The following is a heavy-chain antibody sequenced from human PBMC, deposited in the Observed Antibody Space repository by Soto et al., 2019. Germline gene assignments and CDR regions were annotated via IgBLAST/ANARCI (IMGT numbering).Heavy chain of an antibody. D-gene: IGHD6-6*01. CDR1: GFTFSSYS. CDR2: ISSSSSYI. Sequence: EVQLVESGGGLVKPGGSLRLSCAASGFTFSSYSMNWVRQAPGKGLEWVSSISSSSSYIYYADSVKGRFTISRDNAKNSLYLQMNGLRAEDTAVYYCARALVSIAARPGYFDYWGQGTLVTVSS. V-gene: IGHV3-21*01. J-gene: IGHJ4*02. CDR3: ARALVSIAARPGYFDY.